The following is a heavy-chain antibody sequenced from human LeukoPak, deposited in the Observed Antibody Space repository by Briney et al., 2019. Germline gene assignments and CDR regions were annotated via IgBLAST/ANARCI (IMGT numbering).Heavy chain of an antibody. D-gene: IGHD2-15*01. CDR3: AKREGTGYCSGGSCRTFDY. V-gene: IGHV3-23*01. Sequence: GGSLRLSCAASGFTFSSYAMSWVRQAPGKGLEWVSAISGSGGSTYYADSVKGRFTISRDNSKNTLYLQMNSLRAEDTAVYYCAKREGTGYCSGGSCRTFDYWGQGTLVTVSS. CDR2: ISGSGGST. CDR1: GFTFSSYA. J-gene: IGHJ4*02.